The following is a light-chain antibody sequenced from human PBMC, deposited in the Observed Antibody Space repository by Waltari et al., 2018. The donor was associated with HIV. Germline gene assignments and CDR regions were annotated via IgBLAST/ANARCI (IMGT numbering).Light chain of an antibody. CDR3: QVWVNSVV. J-gene: IGLJ3*02. CDR2: NDS. CDR1: SIGTKD. Sequence: TAKITCGGRSIGTKDVHWYRQKPGQAPELVIFNDSKRPSGIPGRFLGSKSTNTATLTITGAQVGDEADYYCQVWVNSVVFGGGTMLTVL. V-gene: IGLV3-9*01.